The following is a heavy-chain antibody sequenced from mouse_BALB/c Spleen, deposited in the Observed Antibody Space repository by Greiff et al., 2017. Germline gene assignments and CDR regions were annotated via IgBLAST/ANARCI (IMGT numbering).Heavy chain of an antibody. D-gene: IGHD1-1*01. Sequence: DVHLVESGGGLVKPGGSLKLSCAASGFAFSSYDMSWVRQTPEKRLEWVAYISSGGGSTYYPDTVKGRFTVSRDNAKNTLYLQMSSLKSEDTAMYYCARQDYYGSLYWGQGTTLTVSS. CDR2: ISSGGGST. CDR3: ARQDYYGSLY. J-gene: IGHJ2*01. V-gene: IGHV5-12-1*01. CDR1: GFAFSSYD.